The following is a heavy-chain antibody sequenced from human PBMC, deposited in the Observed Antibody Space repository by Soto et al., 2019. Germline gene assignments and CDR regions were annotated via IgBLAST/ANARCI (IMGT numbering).Heavy chain of an antibody. D-gene: IGHD5-18*01. Sequence: QVQLVQSGAEVKKPGASVKVSCKASGYTFTSYAMHWVRQAPGQRLEWMGWINAGNGNTKYSQKFQGRVTITRDTAARTAYMERSSLRSEDTAVYYCASLRHSPSYYYYYGMDVWGQGTTVTVSS. V-gene: IGHV1-3*01. J-gene: IGHJ6*02. CDR3: ASLRHSPSYYYYYGMDV. CDR2: INAGNGNT. CDR1: GYTFTSYA.